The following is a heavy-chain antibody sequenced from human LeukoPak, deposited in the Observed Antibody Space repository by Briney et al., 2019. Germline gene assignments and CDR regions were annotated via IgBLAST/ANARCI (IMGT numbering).Heavy chain of an antibody. D-gene: IGHD6-19*01. V-gene: IGHV3-23*01. CDR2: ISGRGGST. CDR3: ASYSSGWRGYYYYGMDV. J-gene: IGHJ6*02. CDR1: GFTFSSYA. Sequence: GGALRLSCAASGFTFSSYAMSWVRQAPGKGLEWVSAISGRGGSTYYAEAVKGRFTISRDSSKNTLYLQMNSLRAEDTAVYYCASYSSGWRGYYYYGMDVWGQGTTVTVSS.